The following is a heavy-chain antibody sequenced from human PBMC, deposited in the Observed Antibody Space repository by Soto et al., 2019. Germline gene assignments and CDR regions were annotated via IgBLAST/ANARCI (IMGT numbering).Heavy chain of an antibody. V-gene: IGHV1-18*01. CDR3: APHTLDTGMPSGY. J-gene: IGHJ4*02. CDR1: GYTFTNYG. CDR2: IGGYKGNT. D-gene: IGHD5-18*01. Sequence: QVQLVQSGAEVREPGASVKVSCKASGYTFTNYGVSWVRQAPGQGLEWMGWIGGYKGNTNYAQKPQGRVTLTTDTSTSKAYMELRSLRSDDTAVYYCAPHTLDTGMPSGYWGQGTLVTVSS.